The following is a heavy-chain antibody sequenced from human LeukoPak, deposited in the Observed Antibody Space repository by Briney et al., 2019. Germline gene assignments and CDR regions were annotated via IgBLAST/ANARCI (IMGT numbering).Heavy chain of an antibody. CDR1: GFTFSSYA. D-gene: IGHD6-13*01. CDR2: ISGSGGST. CDR3: AKAPRAAAGTYNGMDV. Sequence: GGSLRLSCAASGFTFSSYAMSWVRQAPGKGLEWVSAISGSGGSTYYADSVKGRFTISRDNSKNTLYLQMNSLRAEDTAVYYCAKAPRAAAGTYNGMDVWGQGTTVTVSS. J-gene: IGHJ6*02. V-gene: IGHV3-23*01.